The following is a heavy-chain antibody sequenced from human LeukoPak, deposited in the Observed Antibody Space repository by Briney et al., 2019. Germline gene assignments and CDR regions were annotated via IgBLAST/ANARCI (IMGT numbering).Heavy chain of an antibody. CDR1: GGTFSSYA. V-gene: IGHV1-2*02. J-gene: IGHJ3*02. Sequence: GASVKVSCKASGGTFSSYAISWVRQAPGQGLEWMGWINPNSGGTNYAQKFQGRVTMTRDTSISTAYMELSRLRSDDTAVYYCARDRSAAVWTFDIWGQGTMVTVSS. CDR3: ARDRSAAVWTFDI. D-gene: IGHD6-13*01. CDR2: INPNSGGT.